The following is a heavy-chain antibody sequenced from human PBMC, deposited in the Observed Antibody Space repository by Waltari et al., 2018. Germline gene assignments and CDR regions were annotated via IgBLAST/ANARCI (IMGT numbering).Heavy chain of an antibody. CDR1: GYTFTTFS. V-gene: IGHV1-3*01. CDR2: INAGNGDR. CDR3: TRGIKRGYSSGPENFDY. J-gene: IGHJ4*02. D-gene: IGHD5-18*01. Sequence: QVQLVQSGAEVKKSGASVKVSCKASGYTFTTFSIHWVRQAPGQRLGWMGWINAGNGDRKYSQKFQGRLTFTRDTSANTAYMDLSSLRSEDTAVYYCTRGIKRGYSSGPENFDYWGQGALVTVSS.